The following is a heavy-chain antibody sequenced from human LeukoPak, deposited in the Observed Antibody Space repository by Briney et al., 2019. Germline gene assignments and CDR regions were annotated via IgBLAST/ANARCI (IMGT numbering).Heavy chain of an antibody. Sequence: GGSLRLSCAASGFTFSSYAMHWVRQAPGKGLEWVAVISYDGSNKYYADSVKGRFTISRDNSKNTLYLQMNSLRAEDTAVYYCARDPFRVVPAAPSGSWGQGTLVTVSS. CDR1: GFTFSSYA. J-gene: IGHJ4*02. CDR3: ARDPFRVVPAAPSGS. V-gene: IGHV3-30*04. CDR2: ISYDGSNK. D-gene: IGHD2-2*01.